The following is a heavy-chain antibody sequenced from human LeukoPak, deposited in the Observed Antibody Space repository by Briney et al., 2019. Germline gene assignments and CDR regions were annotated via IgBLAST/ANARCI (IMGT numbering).Heavy chain of an antibody. D-gene: IGHD2-8*01. CDR3: ARGFCTHEICQVFTN. V-gene: IGHV4-59*02. J-gene: IGHJ4*02. CDR1: GGAVNVYY. Sequence: SETLSLTCTVSGGAVNVYYWSWIRQTPGKGLEWIGYISHSGYSDYAPSLKSRVTMSLDTSKNQFSLKLSSVTAADTALYYCARGFCTHEICQVFTNWGQGTLVTVSS. CDR2: ISHSGYS.